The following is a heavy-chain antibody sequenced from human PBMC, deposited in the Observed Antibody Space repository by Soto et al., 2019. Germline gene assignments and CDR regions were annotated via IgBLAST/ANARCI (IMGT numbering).Heavy chain of an antibody. CDR1: GFTFSSYW. V-gene: IGHV3-7*05. CDR2: IKQDGSEK. CDR3: ARDGREQQPTEYYYYGMDV. Sequence: PGGSLRLSCAASGFTFSSYWMSWVRQAPGKGLEWVANIKQDGSEKYYVDSVKGRFTISRDNAKNSLYLQMNSLRAEDTAVYYCARDGREQQPTEYYYYGMDVWGQGTTVTVSS. D-gene: IGHD6-13*01. J-gene: IGHJ6*02.